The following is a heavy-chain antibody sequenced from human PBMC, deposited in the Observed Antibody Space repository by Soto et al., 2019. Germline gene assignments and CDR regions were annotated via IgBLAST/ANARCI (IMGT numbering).Heavy chain of an antibody. Sequence: SETLSLTCAVYGGSFSGYYWSWIRQPPGKGLEWIGEINHSGSTNYNPSLKSRVMMSVDTSKKQFSLKLRSVTAADTAVYYCVRDGTKTLRDWFDPWGQGISVTVSS. V-gene: IGHV4-34*01. D-gene: IGHD1-1*01. CDR1: GGSFSGYY. J-gene: IGHJ5*02. CDR2: INHSGST. CDR3: VRDGTKTLRDWFDP.